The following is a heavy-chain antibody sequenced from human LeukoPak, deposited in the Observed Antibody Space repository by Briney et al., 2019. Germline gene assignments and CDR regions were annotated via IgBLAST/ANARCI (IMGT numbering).Heavy chain of an antibody. V-gene: IGHV1-69*05. Sequence: GASVKVSCKASGGTFSSYEISWVRQAPGQGLEWMGGIIPMFGTAKYAQKFQGRVTITTDKSTSTAYMELSSLRSEDTAVYYCATGPFRLVGAIKGFHKYWGQGTLVTVSS. J-gene: IGHJ4*02. D-gene: IGHD1-26*01. CDR1: GGTFSSYE. CDR3: ATGPFRLVGAIKGFHKY. CDR2: IIPMFGTA.